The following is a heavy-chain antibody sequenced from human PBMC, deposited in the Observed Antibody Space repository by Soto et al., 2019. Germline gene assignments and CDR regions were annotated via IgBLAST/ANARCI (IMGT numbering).Heavy chain of an antibody. V-gene: IGHV3-23*01. CDR3: AKNRGSGSPYYYNVDV. D-gene: IGHD3-10*01. CDR2: IRGSGENT. Sequence: GGSLRLSCVGSGFTFTNYAMSWVRQAPGKGLEWVSIIRGSGENTFYSDSVKGRFTISRDNSKNTLYLQMNSLRAEDTAVYYCAKNRGSGSPYYYNVDVWGQGTTVTVSS. CDR1: GFTFTNYA. J-gene: IGHJ6*02.